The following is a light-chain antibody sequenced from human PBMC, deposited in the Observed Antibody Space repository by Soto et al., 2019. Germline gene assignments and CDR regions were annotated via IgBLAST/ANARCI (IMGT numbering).Light chain of an antibody. V-gene: IGLV1-40*01. CDR2: GNS. J-gene: IGLJ2*01. CDR1: SSNIGAGYD. CDR3: QSYDSSLSGSV. Sequence: QSVLTQPPSVSGAPGQRVTISCTGSSSNIGAGYDVHWYQQLPGTAPKLLIYGNSNRPSGVPDRFSGSKSGTSASLDITGLQAEDEADYCCQSYDSSLSGSVFGGGTKLTVL.